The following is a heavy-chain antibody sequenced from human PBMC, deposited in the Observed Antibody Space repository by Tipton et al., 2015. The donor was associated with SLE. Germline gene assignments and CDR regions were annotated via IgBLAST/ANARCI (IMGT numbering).Heavy chain of an antibody. J-gene: IGHJ5*02. V-gene: IGHV4-34*01. D-gene: IGHD3-10*01. CDR2: LSNSGST. Sequence: TLSLTCAVYGGSFSGYYWSWIRQSPGRGLEWIGDLSNSGSTKYSPSLKSRVTISADTSKNQFSLKVTSVTAADTAVYFCARGYGSGTYVDWFDPWGQGTLVTVSS. CDR1: GGSFSGYY. CDR3: ARGYGSGTYVDWFDP.